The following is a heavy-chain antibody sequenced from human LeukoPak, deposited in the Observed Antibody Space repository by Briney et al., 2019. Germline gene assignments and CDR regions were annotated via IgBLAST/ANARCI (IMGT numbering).Heavy chain of an antibody. V-gene: IGHV1-18*01. J-gene: IGHJ6*03. D-gene: IGHD3-9*01. CDR1: GYTFSTYG. Sequence: ASVKVSCKASGYTFSTYGISWVRQAPGQGLEWIGWTSTNNGCTNYVQSLQGRVTMTADTSTSTAYMELRSLRSDDTAVYYCARVYNILTGYSTYYYYMDVWGKGTTVTVSS. CDR2: TSTNNGCT. CDR3: ARVYNILTGYSTYYYYMDV.